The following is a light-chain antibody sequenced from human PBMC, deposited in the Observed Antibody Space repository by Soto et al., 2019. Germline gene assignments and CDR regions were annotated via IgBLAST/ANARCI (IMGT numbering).Light chain of an antibody. CDR3: SSYVGTNSYV. V-gene: IGLV2-8*01. Sequence: QSALTQPPSASGSPGQSVTISCTGTSSDVGGYDYVSWYKQHPGKAPKLMIYEVSKRPSGVPDRFSDSKSGNTAALTVSGLQAEDEADYYCSSYVGTNSYVFGTGTKLTVL. CDR1: SSDVGGYDY. CDR2: EVS. J-gene: IGLJ1*01.